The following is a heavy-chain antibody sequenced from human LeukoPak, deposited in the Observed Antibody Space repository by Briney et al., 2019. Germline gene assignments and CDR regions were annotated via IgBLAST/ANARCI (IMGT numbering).Heavy chain of an antibody. CDR2: IGAYNGNT. J-gene: IGHJ3*02. CDR3: ARAGIVPAAPVSFDI. CDR1: GYTFTSYG. D-gene: IGHD2-2*01. Sequence: GASVKVSCKASGYTFTSYGISGVRQAPGQGLEWMGWIGAYNGNTNYAQKLQGRVTMTTDTSTSTAYMELRSLRSDDTAVYYCARAGIVPAAPVSFDIWGQGTMVAVSS. V-gene: IGHV1-18*01.